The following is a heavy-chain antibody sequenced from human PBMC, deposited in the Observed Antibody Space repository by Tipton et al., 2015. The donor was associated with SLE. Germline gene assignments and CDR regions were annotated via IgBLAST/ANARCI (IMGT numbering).Heavy chain of an antibody. Sequence: TLSLTCTVSGGSVTSSRYHWGWIRQPPGKGLEWIGSMYYAGSTFYNPSLTTRVTTSVDTSKNEFSLRLRSVTAADTAVYYCARVMRGGSPARAFDIWGQGTMVTVSS. CDR3: ARVMRGGSPARAFDI. CDR2: MYYAGST. CDR1: GGSVTSSRYH. V-gene: IGHV4-39*07. D-gene: IGHD1-26*01. J-gene: IGHJ3*02.